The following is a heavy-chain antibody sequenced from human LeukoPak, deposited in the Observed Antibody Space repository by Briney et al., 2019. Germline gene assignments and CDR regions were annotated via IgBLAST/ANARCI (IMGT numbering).Heavy chain of an antibody. J-gene: IGHJ4*02. Sequence: GGSLRLSCAASGFAFSSYSMNWVRQAPGKGLEWVSYISSSSSTIYYADSVKGRFTISRDNAKNSLYLQMNSLRDEDTAVYYCARQARSLETRIPYFDYWGQGTLVTVSS. V-gene: IGHV3-48*02. CDR1: GFAFSSYS. CDR2: ISSSSSTI. CDR3: ARQARSLETRIPYFDY. D-gene: IGHD3-3*01.